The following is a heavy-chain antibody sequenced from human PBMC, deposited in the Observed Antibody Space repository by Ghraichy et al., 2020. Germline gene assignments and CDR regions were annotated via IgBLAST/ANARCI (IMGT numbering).Heavy chain of an antibody. J-gene: IGHJ4*02. CDR1: GYPFTSYW. V-gene: IGHV5-51*01. CDR3: VLLTAMGDY. CDR2: IYPGDSNS. D-gene: IGHD5-18*01. Sequence: GESLNISCKGSGYPFTSYWIGWVRQMPGKGLEWMGVIYPGDSNSRYSPSFQGQVTISADKYISTAYLQWSSLKASDTAMYYCVLLTAMGDYWGQGTLVTVSS.